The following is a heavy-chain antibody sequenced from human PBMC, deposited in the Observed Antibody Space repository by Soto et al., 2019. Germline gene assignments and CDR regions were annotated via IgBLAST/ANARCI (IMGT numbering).Heavy chain of an antibody. V-gene: IGHV4-59*01. Sequence: SETLSLTCTVSGGSISSYYWSWIRQPPGKGLEWIGYIYYSGSTNYNPSLKSRVTMAVDTSKSQFSLKLGSVTAADTAVYYCATDYGGNSPFDYWGQGTLVTVSS. CDR1: GGSISSYY. J-gene: IGHJ4*02. D-gene: IGHD4-17*01. CDR3: ATDYGGNSPFDY. CDR2: IYYSGST.